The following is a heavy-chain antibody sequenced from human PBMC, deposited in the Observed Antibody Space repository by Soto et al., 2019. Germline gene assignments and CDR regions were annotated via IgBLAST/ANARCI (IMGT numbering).Heavy chain of an antibody. D-gene: IGHD1-1*01. CDR3: ARAIIGYRDFDY. CDR1: GFTFSNNW. CDR2: IKQDGSEK. V-gene: IGHV3-7*05. J-gene: IGHJ4*02. Sequence: PGGSLRLSCAASGFTFSNNWMSWVRQAPGKGLEWVANIKQDGSEKYYVDSVKGRFTISRDNAKNSLYLQMNSLRAEDTAVYYCARAIIGYRDFDYWGQGALVTVSS.